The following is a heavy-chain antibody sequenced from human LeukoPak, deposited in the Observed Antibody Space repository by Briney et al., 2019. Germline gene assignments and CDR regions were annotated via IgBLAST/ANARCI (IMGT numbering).Heavy chain of an antibody. CDR3: ARPFRQFDSSSSYYSFDL. Sequence: GGSLRLSCAASGFTFSSYAMTWVRQAPGEGLEWASAISGSGAYTQYADSGEGRFTISRDNSKNALFLQMNSLRAEDTAVYYCARPFRQFDSSSSYYSFDLWGRGTVATVSS. J-gene: IGHJ5*02. V-gene: IGHV3-23*01. D-gene: IGHD3-22*01. CDR1: GFTFSSYA. CDR2: ISGSGAYT.